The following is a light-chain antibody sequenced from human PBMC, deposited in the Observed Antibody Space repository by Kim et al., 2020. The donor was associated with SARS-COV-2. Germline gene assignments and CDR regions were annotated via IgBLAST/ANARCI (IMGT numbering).Light chain of an antibody. CDR1: TSNIGTNA. Sequence: GQRVTISCSGSTSNIGTNAVNWYQQLTGTAPKLLIYSNDHRPSGVPDRFSGSKSGTSASLAISGLQSEDEADYYCSAWDDSLNGVIFGGGTQLTVL. CDR2: SND. CDR3: SAWDDSLNGVI. J-gene: IGLJ2*01. V-gene: IGLV1-44*01.